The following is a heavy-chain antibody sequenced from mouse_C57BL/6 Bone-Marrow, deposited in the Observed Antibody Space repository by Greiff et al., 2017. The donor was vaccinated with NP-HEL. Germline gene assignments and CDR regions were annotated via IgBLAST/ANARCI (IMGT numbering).Heavy chain of an antibody. CDR2: ISNLAYSI. Sequence: EVHLVESGGGLVQPGGSLKLSCAASGFTFSDYGMAWVRQAPRKGPEWVAFISNLAYSIYYADTVTGRFTISRENAKNTLYLEMSSLRSEDTAMYYCARHCYSHYAMDYWGQGTSVTVSS. J-gene: IGHJ4*01. D-gene: IGHD2-12*01. CDR3: ARHCYSHYAMDY. CDR1: GFTFSDYG. V-gene: IGHV5-15*01.